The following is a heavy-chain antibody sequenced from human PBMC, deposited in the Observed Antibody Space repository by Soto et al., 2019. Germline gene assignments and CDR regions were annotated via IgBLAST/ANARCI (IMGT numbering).Heavy chain of an antibody. CDR3: ARGGQVGVVTAALDS. V-gene: IGHV1-46*01. CDR2: VNPSGGHT. CDR1: GDTFTDYY. J-gene: IGHJ4*02. D-gene: IGHD2-21*02. Sequence: QVQLMQSGAEVKKPGASVKVSCKASGDTFTDYYIHWVRQAPGQGLEWMGTVNPSGGHTTYAQHCLGRVPXPXXXAXXTRYLELTSVTSADTAVYYCARGGQVGVVTAALDSWGQGPLVTASS.